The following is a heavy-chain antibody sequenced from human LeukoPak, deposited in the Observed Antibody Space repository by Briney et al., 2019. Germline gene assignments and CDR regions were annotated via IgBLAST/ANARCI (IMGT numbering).Heavy chain of an antibody. CDR2: ISTSGSII. D-gene: IGHD7-27*01. CDR1: GFTFSSYG. Sequence: PGGSLRLSCAASGFTFSSYGMNWLRQAPGKGLEWVSHISTSGSIIYYADSVEGRFTISRDNAKNSLYLQMNSLRDEDTAVYYCARKGIGNWGSDYWGQGTLVTVSS. CDR3: ARKGIGNWGSDY. V-gene: IGHV3-48*02. J-gene: IGHJ4*02.